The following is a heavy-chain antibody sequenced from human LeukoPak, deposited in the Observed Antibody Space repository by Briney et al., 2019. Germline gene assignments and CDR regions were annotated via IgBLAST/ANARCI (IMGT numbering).Heavy chain of an antibody. J-gene: IGHJ4*02. CDR3: AKQYSGVLRYFDWLFDY. CDR1: GFTFNTCA. V-gene: IGHV3-23*01. Sequence: GGSLRLSCEASGFTFNTCAMSWVRQAPGKGLEWVSAISESGSGTYYADSVKGRFTISRDNSKNTLYLQMNSLRAEDTAVYYCAKQYSGVLRYFDWLFDYWGQGTLVTVSS. D-gene: IGHD3-9*01. CDR2: ISESGSGT.